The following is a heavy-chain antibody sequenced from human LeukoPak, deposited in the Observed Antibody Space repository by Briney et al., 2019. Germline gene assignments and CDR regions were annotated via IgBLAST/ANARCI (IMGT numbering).Heavy chain of an antibody. D-gene: IGHD3-9*01. CDR1: GFIFSNYW. CDR3: ARGHYDIFSYFDY. J-gene: IGHJ4*02. Sequence: GGSLRLSCAASGFIFSNYWMSWVRQAPGKGLEWVAVISYDGSNKYYADSVKGRFTISRDNSKNTLYLQMNSLRAEDTAVYYCARGHYDIFSYFDYWGQGTLVTVSS. V-gene: IGHV3-30*03. CDR2: ISYDGSNK.